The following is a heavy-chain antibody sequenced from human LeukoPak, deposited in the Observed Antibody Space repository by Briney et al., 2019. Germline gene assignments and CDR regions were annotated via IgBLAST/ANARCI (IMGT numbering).Heavy chain of an antibody. CDR3: ARGDDSTSSSTPKGWWVDY. J-gene: IGHJ4*02. CDR1: GYTFTSYG. CDR2: ISTYDGNT. V-gene: IGHV1-18*01. Sequence: ASVKVSCKASGYTFTSYGITWVRQAPGQGLEWMGWISTYDGNTNSAQKLQGRLTMTTDTSTNTAYMELRSLRSDDTAVYYCARGDDSTSSSTPKGWWVDYWGPGTLVTVSS. D-gene: IGHD6-6*01.